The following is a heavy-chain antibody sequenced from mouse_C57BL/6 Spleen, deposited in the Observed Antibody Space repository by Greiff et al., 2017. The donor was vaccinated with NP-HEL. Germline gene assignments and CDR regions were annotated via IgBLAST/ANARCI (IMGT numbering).Heavy chain of an antibody. CDR2: IDPETGGT. CDR1: GYTFTDYE. CDR3: TIHYDGYSFAY. Sequence: VQGVESGAELVRPGASVTLSCKASGYTFTDYEMHWVKQTPVHGLEWIGAIDPETGGTAYNQKFKGKAILTADKSSSTAYMELRSLTSEDSAVYYCTIHYDGYSFAYWGQGTLVTVSA. D-gene: IGHD2-3*01. V-gene: IGHV1-15*01. J-gene: IGHJ3*01.